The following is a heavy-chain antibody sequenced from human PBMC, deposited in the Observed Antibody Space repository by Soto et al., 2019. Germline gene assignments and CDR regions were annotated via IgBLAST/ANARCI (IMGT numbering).Heavy chain of an antibody. D-gene: IGHD5-12*01. Sequence: KLSWEDGRDGIASCGRCWARQEHGQGLEWMGWISAYNGNTNYAQKLQGRVTMTTDTSTSTAYMELRGLTSDDTAEYYCAKGVAIVAAGTRVYRYNAMDVRGQRTTVTVSS. J-gene: IGHJ6*02. V-gene: IGHV1-18*01. CDR3: AKGVAIVAAGTRVYRYNAMDV. CDR1: RDGIASCG. CDR2: ISAYNGNT.